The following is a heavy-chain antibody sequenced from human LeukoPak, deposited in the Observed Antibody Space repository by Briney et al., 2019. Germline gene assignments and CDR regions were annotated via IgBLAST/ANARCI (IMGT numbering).Heavy chain of an antibody. V-gene: IGHV4-59*01. CDR1: GGSFSGYY. J-gene: IGHJ4*02. D-gene: IGHD3-10*01. CDR2: IYYSGST. CDR3: AREGGSGSQGFDY. Sequence: SETLSLTCAVYGGSFSGYYWNWIRQPPGKGLEWIGYIYYSGSTNYNPSLKSRVTISVDTSKNQFSLKLSSVTAADTAVYYCAREGGSGSQGFDYWGQGTLVTVSS.